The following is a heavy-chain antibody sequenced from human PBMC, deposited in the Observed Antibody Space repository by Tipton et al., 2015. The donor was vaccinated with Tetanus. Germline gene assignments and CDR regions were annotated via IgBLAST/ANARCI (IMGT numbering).Heavy chain of an antibody. J-gene: IGHJ4*02. CDR1: GDSISSGTYY. Sequence: TLSLTCTVSGDSISSGTYYWSWIRQHPGKGLEWIGYIYYSGSTYYNPSLKSRVTISVDTSKDQFSLKLSSVTAADTAVYYCARSVAPWTLTSVRAVRGVSSGYEFWGQGTLVTVSS. V-gene: IGHV4-31*03. CDR3: ARSVAPWTLTSVRAVRGVSSGYEF. D-gene: IGHD3-10*01. CDR2: IYYSGST.